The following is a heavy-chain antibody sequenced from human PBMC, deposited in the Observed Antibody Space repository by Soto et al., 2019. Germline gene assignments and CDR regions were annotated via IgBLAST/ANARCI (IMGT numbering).Heavy chain of an antibody. CDR3: ARSQYYDSSGYPYAFDI. CDR2: IYPGDSDT. J-gene: IGHJ3*02. D-gene: IGHD3-22*01. V-gene: IGHV5-51*01. CDR1: GXSFTSYW. Sequence: LKISFKGSGXSFTSYWIGWVRQMPGKGLEWMGIIYPGDSDTRYSPSFQGQVTISADKSISTAYLQWGSLKASDTAMYYCARSQYYDSSGYPYAFDIWGQGTMVTVSS.